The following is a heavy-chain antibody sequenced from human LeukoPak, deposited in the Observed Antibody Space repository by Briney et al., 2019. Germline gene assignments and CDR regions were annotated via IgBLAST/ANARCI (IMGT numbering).Heavy chain of an antibody. CDR1: GGSISSYY. V-gene: IGHV4-59*08. Sequence: SETLSLTCTVSGGSISSYYWSWIRQPPGKGLEWIGYIYYSGSTNYNPSLKGRVTISLDTSKSQFSLKLSSVTAADTAVYYCARLVAVTGTVDWFDPWGQGTVVTVSS. CDR3: ARLVAVTGTVDWFDP. D-gene: IGHD2-21*02. J-gene: IGHJ5*02. CDR2: IYYSGST.